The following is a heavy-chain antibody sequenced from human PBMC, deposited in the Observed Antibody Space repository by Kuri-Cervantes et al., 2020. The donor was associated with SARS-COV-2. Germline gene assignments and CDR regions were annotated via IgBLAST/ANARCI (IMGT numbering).Heavy chain of an antibody. Sequence: ASVKVSCKASGYTFTSYDINWVRQATGQGLEWMGWMNPNSGNTGYAQKFQGRVTMTTDTSTSTAYMELRSLRSDDTAVYYCARDRLAAAGTTEHRHWGQGTLVTVSS. D-gene: IGHD6-13*01. CDR1: GYTFTSYD. CDR3: ARDRLAAAGTTEHRH. J-gene: IGHJ1*01. V-gene: IGHV1-8*02. CDR2: MNPNSGNT.